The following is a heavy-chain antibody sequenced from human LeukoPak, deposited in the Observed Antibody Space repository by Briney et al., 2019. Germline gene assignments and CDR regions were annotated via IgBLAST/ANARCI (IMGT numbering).Heavy chain of an antibody. CDR2: IWSDGSDK. J-gene: IGHJ1*01. CDR1: GFTFSHYG. D-gene: IGHD4-11*01. V-gene: IGHV3-33*06. Sequence: GGSLRLSCAASGFTFSHYGMHWVRQTPGAGLEWVAVIWSDGSDKYYAKSVKGRFTISRDNSKNSLFLQMNSLRAEDTAVYYCAKDAQRGFDYSDSLQNWGQGILVTVSS. CDR3: AKDAQRGFDYSDSLQN.